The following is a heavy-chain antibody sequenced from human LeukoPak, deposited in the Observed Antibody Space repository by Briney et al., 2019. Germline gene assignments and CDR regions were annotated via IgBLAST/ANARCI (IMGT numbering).Heavy chain of an antibody. D-gene: IGHD5-12*01. J-gene: IGHJ4*02. CDR2: INPNSGGT. Sequence: ASVKVSCKASGYTFTGYYMHWVRQALGQGLDWMGWINPNSGGTHYAEKFQSSVTTTRDTSISTAYMALSRLRSDDTAVYYCARVNGYSGYVYFDDWGQGTLVTVSS. CDR3: ARVNGYSGYVYFDD. CDR1: GYTFTGYY. V-gene: IGHV1-2*02.